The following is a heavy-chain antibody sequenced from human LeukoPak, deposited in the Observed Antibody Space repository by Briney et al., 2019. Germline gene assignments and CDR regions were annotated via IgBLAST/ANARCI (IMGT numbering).Heavy chain of an antibody. D-gene: IGHD7-27*01. CDR1: GYTFTGYY. V-gene: IGHV1-2*02. CDR2: IDPNSGGT. CDR3: AREPPELGSPDY. J-gene: IGHJ4*02. Sequence: ASVKVSCKASGYTFTGYYMHWVRQAPGQGLEWMGWIDPNSGGTNYAQKFQGRVTMTRDTSISTAYLELSRLRSDDTAVYYCAREPPELGSPDYWGQGTLVTVSS.